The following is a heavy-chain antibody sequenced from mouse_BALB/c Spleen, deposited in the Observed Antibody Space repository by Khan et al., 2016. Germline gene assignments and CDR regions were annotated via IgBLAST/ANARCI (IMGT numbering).Heavy chain of an antibody. CDR1: GYTFTTFY. CDR3: AGGYYEWYFGV. D-gene: IGHD1-1*02. CDR2: IYPGNINT. V-gene: IGHV1S56*01. Sequence: VQLQESGPELVKPGASVRISCKASGYTFTTFYIHWLKQRPGQGLEWIGWIYPGNINTKYNENFKDKATLTADKSASTAYMQLSSLTSDDSAVYFCAGGYYEWYFGVWGAGTTVTVSS. J-gene: IGHJ1*01.